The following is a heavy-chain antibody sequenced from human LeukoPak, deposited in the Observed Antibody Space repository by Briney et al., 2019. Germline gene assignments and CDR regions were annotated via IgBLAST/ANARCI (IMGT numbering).Heavy chain of an antibody. Sequence: SQTLSLTCALPGDTLFSNSAAWDWVRQSASRGRECLVRTLYRSKWYNDYSVSVKSRITINPDTYKNQFCLQLNSVTPEDTAVYYCARGAMAKRKDDAFDIWAQGTMVTVSS. V-gene: IGHV6-1*01. CDR3: ARGAMAKRKDDAFDI. CDR1: GDTLFSNSAA. CDR2: TLYRSKWYN. D-gene: IGHD1-26*01. J-gene: IGHJ3*02.